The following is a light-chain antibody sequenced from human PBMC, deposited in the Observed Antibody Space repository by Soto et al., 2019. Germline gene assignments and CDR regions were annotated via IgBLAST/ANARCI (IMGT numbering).Light chain of an antibody. Sequence: DIQMTQSPSTLSASVGDRVTITCRASQSISDWLAWYQQKPGNAPKVMIYHASTLESGVPSRFSGSGSGTEFTLTISGLQPDDSATYYCQQYNSYRTFGQGTKVDIK. CDR1: QSISDW. CDR3: QQYNSYRT. CDR2: HAS. V-gene: IGKV1-5*01. J-gene: IGKJ1*01.